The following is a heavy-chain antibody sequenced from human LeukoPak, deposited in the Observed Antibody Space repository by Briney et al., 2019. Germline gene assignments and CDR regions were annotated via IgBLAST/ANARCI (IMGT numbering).Heavy chain of an antibody. Sequence: GASVKVSCKASGYTFTGYYMHWVRQAPGQGLEWMGWINPNSGGTNYAQKFQGRVTMTRDTPISTAYMELSRLRSDDTAVYYCARDLIHSSHRNDYWGQGTLVTVSS. CDR2: INPNSGGT. D-gene: IGHD6-13*01. J-gene: IGHJ4*02. CDR1: GYTFTGYY. CDR3: ARDLIHSSHRNDY. V-gene: IGHV1-2*02.